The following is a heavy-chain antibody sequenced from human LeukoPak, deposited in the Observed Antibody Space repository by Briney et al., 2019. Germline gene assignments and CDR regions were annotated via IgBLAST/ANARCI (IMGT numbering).Heavy chain of an antibody. CDR3: ASNGVGATGVDY. Sequence: SGTLSLTCAVSGGSISSSNWWSWVRQPPGKGLEWIGEIYHSGSTNYNPSLKSRVTISVDKSENQFSLKLSSVTAADTAVYYCASNGVGATGVDYWGQGTLVTVSS. J-gene: IGHJ4*02. V-gene: IGHV4-4*02. CDR2: IYHSGST. D-gene: IGHD1-26*01. CDR1: GGSISSSNW.